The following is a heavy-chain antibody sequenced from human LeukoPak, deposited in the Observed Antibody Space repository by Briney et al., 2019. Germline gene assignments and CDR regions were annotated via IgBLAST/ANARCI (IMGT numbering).Heavy chain of an antibody. Sequence: SETLPLTCTVSGGSISSYYWSWIRQPPGKGLEWIGYIYCSGSTNYNPSLKSRVTISVDTSKNQFSLKLSSVTAADTAVYYCARKSIAADAFDIWGQGTMVTVSS. V-gene: IGHV4-59*01. CDR1: GGSISSYY. D-gene: IGHD6-6*01. CDR3: ARKSIAADAFDI. J-gene: IGHJ3*02. CDR2: IYCSGST.